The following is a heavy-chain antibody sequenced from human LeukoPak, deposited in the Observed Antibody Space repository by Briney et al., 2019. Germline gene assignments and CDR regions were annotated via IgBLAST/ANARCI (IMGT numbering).Heavy chain of an antibody. CDR1: GGSISSYY. Sequence: SETLSLTCTVSGGSISSYYWSWIRQPPGKGLEWIGYIYYSGSTNYNPSLKSRVTISVDTSKNQFSLKLSSVTAADTAVYYCARGEGGSYYGYYFDYWGQGTLVTVSS. D-gene: IGHD1-26*01. J-gene: IGHJ4*02. CDR3: ARGEGGSYYGYYFDY. CDR2: IYYSGST. V-gene: IGHV4-59*01.